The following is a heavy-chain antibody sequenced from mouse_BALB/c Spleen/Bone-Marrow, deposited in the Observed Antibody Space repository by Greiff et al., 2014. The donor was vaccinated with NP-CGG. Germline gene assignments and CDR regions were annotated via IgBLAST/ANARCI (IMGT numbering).Heavy chain of an antibody. J-gene: IGHJ4*01. D-gene: IGHD2-4*01. CDR1: GYTFISYW. CDR3: ARNYDYDGGYYAMDY. Sequence: VQLQQSGAELAKLGASVKMSCKSSGYTFISYWMHWVKQRPGQGLEWIGYINPITGYTEYGQKFKDKATLTADKSSSTAYIQLCSLTSEDSAVYYCARNYDYDGGYYAMDYWGQGTSVTVSS. V-gene: IGHV1-7*01. CDR2: INPITGYT.